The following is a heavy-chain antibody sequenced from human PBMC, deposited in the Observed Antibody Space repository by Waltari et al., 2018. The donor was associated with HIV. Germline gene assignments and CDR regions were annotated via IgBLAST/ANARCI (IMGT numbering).Heavy chain of an antibody. Sequence: QVQLVQSGAEVKKPGSSVKVSCKASGGTFSSYAISWVRQAPGQGIEWMERVIPILGIANSAQKFQGRVTITSDKSTSTAYMELSSLRSEDTAVYYCARDRHYSKTYFDLWGRGTLVTVSS. D-gene: IGHD4-4*01. J-gene: IGHJ2*01. CDR1: GGTFSSYA. CDR2: VIPILGIA. V-gene: IGHV1-69*04. CDR3: ARDRHYSKTYFDL.